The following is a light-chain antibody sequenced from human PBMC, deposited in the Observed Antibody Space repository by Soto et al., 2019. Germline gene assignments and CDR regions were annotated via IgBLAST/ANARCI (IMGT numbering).Light chain of an antibody. CDR1: QSVSSSY. J-gene: IGKJ4*01. V-gene: IGKV3-20*01. CDR2: GAS. CDR3: HQYGSSALT. Sequence: EIVLTQSPGTLSLSPGERATLSCRASQSVSSSYLAWYQQKPGQAPRLLIYGASSRATGIPDRFSGSGSGTDFTLTISRLEPEDFAVYYCHQYGSSALTVGGGTKVEIK.